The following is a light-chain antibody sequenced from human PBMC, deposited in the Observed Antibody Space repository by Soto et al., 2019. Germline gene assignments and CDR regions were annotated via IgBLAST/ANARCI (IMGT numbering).Light chain of an antibody. V-gene: IGLV2-23*02. CDR1: SSDVGSYDR. CDR2: EVN. CDR3: CSSVGGTTWV. J-gene: IGLJ3*02. Sequence: QSALTQPASVSGSPGQSIAISCTGTSSDVGSYDRVSWYQHHPGKAPTLMIYEVNKRPSGVSDRFSGSKSGNTASLTISGLQAEDEADYYCCSSVGGTTWVFGGGTKLTVL.